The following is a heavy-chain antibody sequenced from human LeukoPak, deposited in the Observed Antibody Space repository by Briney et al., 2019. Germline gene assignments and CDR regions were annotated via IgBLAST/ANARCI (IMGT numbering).Heavy chain of an antibody. D-gene: IGHD3-10*01. CDR2: MNEYATTR. J-gene: IGHJ4*02. V-gene: IGHV3-74*01. CDR1: GFTFNSFW. Sequence: GGSLRLSCAASGFTFNSFWMHWVRQAPGKGLVWVSDMNEYATTRRYADSVKGRFTISRDNAKNTLYLQMNNLRAVDTAMYFCARGGVQPVDYWGQGTLVIVSS. CDR3: ARGGVQPVDY.